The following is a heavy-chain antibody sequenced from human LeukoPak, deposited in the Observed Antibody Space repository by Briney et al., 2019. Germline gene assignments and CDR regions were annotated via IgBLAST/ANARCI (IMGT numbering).Heavy chain of an antibody. CDR1: GASISSFY. Sequence: PSETLSLTCTVSGASISSFYWSWIRQPPGKGLEWIGYIYNSGATNYNPSLKSRVTISVDTSKNQFSLKVSSVTAADTAVYYCATGYSSGWYFDYWGRGTLVTVSS. J-gene: IGHJ4*02. V-gene: IGHV4-59*01. CDR3: ATGYSSGWYFDY. D-gene: IGHD6-19*01. CDR2: IYNSGAT.